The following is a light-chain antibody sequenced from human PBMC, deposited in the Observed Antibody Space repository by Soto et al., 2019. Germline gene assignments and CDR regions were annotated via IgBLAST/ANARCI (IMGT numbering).Light chain of an antibody. J-gene: IGKJ2*02. Sequence: EIVLTQSPGTLSLSPGERATLSCRASQSVSSSYVAWYQQKPGQAPRLLIYGASSRATGIPDRLSGSGSGTDFTLTISRLEPDDFAVLYCQLVDTSPMCTFGQGTKLEI. V-gene: IGKV3-20*01. CDR3: QLVDTSPMCT. CDR1: QSVSSSY. CDR2: GAS.